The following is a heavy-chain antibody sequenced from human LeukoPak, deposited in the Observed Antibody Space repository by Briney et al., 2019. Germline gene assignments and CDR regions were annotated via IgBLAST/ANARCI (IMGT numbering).Heavy chain of an antibody. D-gene: IGHD7-27*01. CDR2: IYTSGST. CDR3: ARVWGSIDY. CDR1: GHSIINSYY. V-gene: IGHV4-38-2*02. Sequence: AETLSLTCTVSGHSIINSYYWGWIRQPPGKGLEWIGRIYTSGSTNYNPSLKSRVTISVDTSKNQLSLKLSSVTAADTAVYYCARVWGSIDYWGQGTLVTVSS. J-gene: IGHJ4*02.